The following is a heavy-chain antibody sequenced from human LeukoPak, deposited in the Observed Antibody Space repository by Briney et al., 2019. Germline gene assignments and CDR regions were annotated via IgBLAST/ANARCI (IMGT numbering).Heavy chain of an antibody. Sequence: PSETLSLTCTVSGGSISSSSYYWGWIRQPPGKGLEWIGSIYYSGSTYYNPSLKSRVTISVDTSKNQFSLKLSSVTAADTAVYYCARAYSSSKTNWYFDLWGRGTLVTVSS. D-gene: IGHD6-13*01. CDR2: IYYSGST. J-gene: IGHJ2*01. CDR1: GGSISSSSYY. CDR3: ARAYSSSKTNWYFDL. V-gene: IGHV4-39*07.